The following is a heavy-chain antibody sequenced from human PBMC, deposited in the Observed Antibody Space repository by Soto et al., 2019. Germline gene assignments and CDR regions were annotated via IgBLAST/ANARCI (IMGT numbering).Heavy chain of an antibody. V-gene: IGHV4-30-4*01. D-gene: IGHD3-22*01. Sequence: QVQLQESGPGLVKPSQTLSLTCTVSGGSISSGDYYWSWIRQPPGKGLEWIGYIHNSGRTYYNPSLRSGLSISVDTSKTQCSLKLTSVTAADTAVYYCARERLGADSSGDYWNYMDVWCQGTTVTVSS. J-gene: IGHJ6*02. CDR2: IHNSGRT. CDR1: GGSISSGDYY. CDR3: ARERLGADSSGDYWNYMDV.